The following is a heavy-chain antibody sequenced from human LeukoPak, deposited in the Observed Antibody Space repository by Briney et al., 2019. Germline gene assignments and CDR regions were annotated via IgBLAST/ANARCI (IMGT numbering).Heavy chain of an antibody. D-gene: IGHD6-13*01. J-gene: IGHJ6*03. Sequence: ASVKVSCKASGYTFTSYDINWVRQATGQGLEWMGWMNPNSGNTGYAQKFQGRVTMTRNTSISTAYMELSSLRSEDTAVYYCARAAAETSRNYYYYYMDVWGKGTTVTISS. CDR3: ARAAAETSRNYYYYYMDV. CDR1: GYTFTSYD. CDR2: MNPNSGNT. V-gene: IGHV1-8*01.